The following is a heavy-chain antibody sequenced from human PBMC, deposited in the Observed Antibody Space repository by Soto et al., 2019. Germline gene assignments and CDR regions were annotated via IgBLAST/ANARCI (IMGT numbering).Heavy chain of an antibody. CDR2: IIPIFGAA. J-gene: IGHJ4*02. CDR1: GGTFSSYT. D-gene: IGHD2-2*01. Sequence: QVQLVQSGAEVKKPGSSVKVSCKASGGTFSSYTIGWVRQAPGQGLEWMGQIIPIFGAAKYAPKFQGRVTLTADESTSTVYMVLKRLTSDDTGVYYCARAPDCSTYLGVPYWGQGTLVTVSS. V-gene: IGHV1-69*12. CDR3: ARAPDCSTYLGVPY.